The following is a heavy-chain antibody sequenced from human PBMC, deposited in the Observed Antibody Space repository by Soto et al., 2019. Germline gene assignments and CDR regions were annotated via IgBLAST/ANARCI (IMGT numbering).Heavy chain of an antibody. CDR3: ARVRFGELV. Sequence: EVQLLESGGGLVPPGGSLSLSCAASGFTFSSYAMSWVRQAPGKGLEWVSIIGVGGGDRYYPESVKGRFTISRDNSRDTRYLEMNSLRDEDTAVYYCARVRFGELVWGQGTLVTVSS. CDR1: GFTFSSYA. D-gene: IGHD3-10*01. CDR2: IGVGGGDR. V-gene: IGHV3-23*01. J-gene: IGHJ4*02.